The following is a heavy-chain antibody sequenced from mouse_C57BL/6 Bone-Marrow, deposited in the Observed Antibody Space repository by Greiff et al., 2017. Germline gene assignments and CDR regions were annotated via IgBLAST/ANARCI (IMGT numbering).Heavy chain of an antibody. CDR1: GYTFTDYE. V-gene: IGHV1-15*01. D-gene: IGHD2-4*01. CDR3: TREEYYDYDYFDY. Sequence: QVQLKQSGAELVRPGASVTLSCKASGYTFTDYEMHWVKQTPVHGLEWIGAIDPETGGTAYNQKFKGKAILTADKSSSTAYMELRSLTSEDSAVYYCTREEYYDYDYFDYWGQGTTLTVSS. J-gene: IGHJ2*01. CDR2: IDPETGGT.